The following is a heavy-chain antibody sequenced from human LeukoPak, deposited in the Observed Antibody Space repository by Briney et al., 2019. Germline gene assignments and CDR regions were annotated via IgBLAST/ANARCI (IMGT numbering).Heavy chain of an antibody. D-gene: IGHD4-23*01. Sequence: GGSLRLSCAASGFTFSTYGMSWVRQAPGKGLEWVALIWYDGSNKYYADSVKGRFTISRDNSKNTLNLQMNSLRDEDTAVYYCARYVGGGNSGGFDFWGQGTLVIVSS. CDR1: GFTFSTYG. J-gene: IGHJ4*02. CDR2: IWYDGSNK. CDR3: ARYVGGGNSGGFDF. V-gene: IGHV3-33*08.